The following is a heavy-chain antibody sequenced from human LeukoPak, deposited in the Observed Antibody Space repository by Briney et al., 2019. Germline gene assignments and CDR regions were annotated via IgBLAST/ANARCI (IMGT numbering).Heavy chain of an antibody. CDR3: ARDLAQYSSSWYSYYYYGMDV. CDR2: IRYDASNK. V-gene: IGHV3-33*08. CDR1: GFTFSSYG. Sequence: GRSLRLSCAASGFTFSSYGMHWVRQAPGKGLEWVAVIRYDASNKYYADSVKGRFTISRDNSKNTLYLQMNSLRAEDTAVYYCARDLAQYSSSWYSYYYYGMDVWGQGTTVTVSS. D-gene: IGHD6-13*01. J-gene: IGHJ6*02.